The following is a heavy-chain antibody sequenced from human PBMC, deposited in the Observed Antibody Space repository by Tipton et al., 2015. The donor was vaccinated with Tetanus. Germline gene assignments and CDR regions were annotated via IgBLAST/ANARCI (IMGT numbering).Heavy chain of an antibody. CDR1: GYTFTDYY. CDR3: ARDQPKDGAFLFGF. V-gene: IGHV1-2*02. Sequence: QSGAEVKKPGASVRVSCKASGYTFTDYYIHWVRQTPRQGLEWLGRIKPSSGPRKYAQMFQGRVILTRDTSIRTAYMELSRLTYDDIAVCFCARDQPKDGAFLFGFCGQGSWLTVSS. J-gene: IGHJ4*02. CDR2: IKPSSGPR. D-gene: IGHD2/OR15-2a*01.